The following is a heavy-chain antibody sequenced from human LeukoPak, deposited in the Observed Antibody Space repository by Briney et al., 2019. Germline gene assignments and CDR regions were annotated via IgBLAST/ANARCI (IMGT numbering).Heavy chain of an antibody. CDR3: ARVARGDYYYYYMDV. Sequence: GGSLRLSCAASGFTVSSNYMSWVRQAPGKGLVWVSRINNDGSSTSYADSVQGRFTISRDNAKNTLYLQMNSLRAEDTALYYCARVARGDYYYYYMDVWGKGTTVTVSS. D-gene: IGHD3-10*01. CDR2: INNDGSST. CDR1: GFTVSSNY. J-gene: IGHJ6*03. V-gene: IGHV3-74*01.